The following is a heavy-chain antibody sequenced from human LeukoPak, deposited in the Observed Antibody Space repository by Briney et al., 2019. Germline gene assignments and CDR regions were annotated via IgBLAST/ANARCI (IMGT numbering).Heavy chain of an antibody. J-gene: IGHJ3*02. Sequence: GGSLRLSCAASGFTFSSYWMHWVRQAPGKGLVWVSRINTDGSSTSYADSVKGRLTISRDNAKNTLYLQMNSLRAEDTAVYYCARDRGYNDAFDIWGQGTMVTVSS. D-gene: IGHD5-24*01. CDR1: GFTFSSYW. V-gene: IGHV3-74*01. CDR2: INTDGSST. CDR3: ARDRGYNDAFDI.